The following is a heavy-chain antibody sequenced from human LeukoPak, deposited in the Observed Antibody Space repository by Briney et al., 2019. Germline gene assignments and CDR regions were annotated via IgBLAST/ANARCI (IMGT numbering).Heavy chain of an antibody. Sequence: SETLSLTCAVYGGSFSGYYWSWIRQPPGKGLEWIGEIDHSGSTNYNPSLKSRVTISVDTSKNQFSLKLSSVTAADTAVYYCARGRRYCTNGVCSAYYYYGMDVWGQGTTVTVSS. CDR2: IDHSGST. CDR3: ARGRRYCTNGVCSAYYYYGMDV. CDR1: GGSFSGYY. D-gene: IGHD2-8*01. V-gene: IGHV4-34*01. J-gene: IGHJ6*02.